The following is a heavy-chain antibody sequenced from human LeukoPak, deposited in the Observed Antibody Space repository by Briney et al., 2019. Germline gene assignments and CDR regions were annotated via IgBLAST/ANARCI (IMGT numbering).Heavy chain of an antibody. D-gene: IGHD3-9*01. CDR3: AKHMHYDILTGYRFYYYYYGMDV. CDR2: ISGSGGST. V-gene: IGHV3-23*01. Sequence: GGSLRLSCAASGFAFSSYAMSWVRQAPGKGLEWVSGISGSGGSTYYADSVKGRFTISRDNSKNTLYLQMTSLRAEDTAVYYCAKHMHYDILTGYRFYYYYYGMDVWGQGTTVTVSS. CDR1: GFAFSSYA. J-gene: IGHJ6*02.